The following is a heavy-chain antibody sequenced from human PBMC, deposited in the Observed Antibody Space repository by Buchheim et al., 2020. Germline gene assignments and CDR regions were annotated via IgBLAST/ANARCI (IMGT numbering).Heavy chain of an antibody. CDR2: ISYDGSNK. J-gene: IGHJ4*02. V-gene: IGHV3-30-3*01. CDR3: ARDLFRQQLAD. Sequence: QVQLVESGGGVVQPGRSLRLSCAASGFTFSSYAMHWVRQAPGKGLEWVAVISYDGSNKYYADSVKGRFTISRDNSKNTLYLQMNSLRAEDTAVYYCARDLFRQQLADWGQGTL. CDR1: GFTFSSYA. D-gene: IGHD6-13*01.